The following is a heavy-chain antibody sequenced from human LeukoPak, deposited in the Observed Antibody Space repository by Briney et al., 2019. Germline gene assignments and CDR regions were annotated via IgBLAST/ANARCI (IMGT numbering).Heavy chain of an antibody. J-gene: IGHJ5*02. Sequence: ASVTVSCTASGYTFTSYGISWVRQAPGQGLEWMGWISAYNGNTNYALKLQGRVTMTTDTSTSTAYMELRSLRSDDTAVYYCARDPSSAYYYDSSGYYPWGQGTLVTVSS. V-gene: IGHV1-18*01. CDR2: ISAYNGNT. D-gene: IGHD3-22*01. CDR3: ARDPSSAYYYDSSGYYP. CDR1: GYTFTSYG.